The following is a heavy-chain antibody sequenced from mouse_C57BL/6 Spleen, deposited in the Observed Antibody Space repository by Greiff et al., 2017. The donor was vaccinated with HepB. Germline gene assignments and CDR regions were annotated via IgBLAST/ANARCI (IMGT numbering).Heavy chain of an antibody. J-gene: IGHJ2*01. CDR2: IHPNSGST. Sequence: QVQLQQPGAELVKPGASVKLSCKASGYTFTSYWMHWVKQRPGQGLEWIGMIHPNSGSTNYNEKFKGKATLTVDKSSSTAYMQLSSLTSEDSAVYYCAASSISRNYWGQGTTLTVSS. CDR3: AASSISRNY. V-gene: IGHV1-64*01. CDR1: GYTFTSYW.